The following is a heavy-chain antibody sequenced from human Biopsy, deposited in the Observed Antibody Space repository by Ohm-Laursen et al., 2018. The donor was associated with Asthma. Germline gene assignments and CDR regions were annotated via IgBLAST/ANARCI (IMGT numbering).Heavy chain of an antibody. D-gene: IGHD2-2*01. CDR1: GGTFNTYV. CDR3: ARKAGSCISRTCYSLDF. V-gene: IGHV1-69*13. CDR2: INSVFGTT. Sequence: SAKVSCKSLGGTFNTYVIGWVRQAPVQGLEWMGGINSVFGTTTYPQKFQDRVTITADDSTSTVYMELSSPRSEDTAVYYCARKAGSCISRTCYSLDFWGQGTLVTVSS. J-gene: IGHJ4*02.